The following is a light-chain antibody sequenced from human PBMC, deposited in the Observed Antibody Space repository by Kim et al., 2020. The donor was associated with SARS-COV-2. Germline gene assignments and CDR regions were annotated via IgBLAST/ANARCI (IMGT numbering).Light chain of an antibody. CDR3: QQLNSYPPYT. CDR2: AAS. Sequence: ASVGDRVTITCRASQGISSYLAWYQQKPGKAPKLLIYAASTLQSGVPSRFSGSGSGTEFTLTFSSLQPEDFATYYCQQLNSYPPYTFGQGTKLEI. V-gene: IGKV1-9*01. J-gene: IGKJ2*01. CDR1: QGISSY.